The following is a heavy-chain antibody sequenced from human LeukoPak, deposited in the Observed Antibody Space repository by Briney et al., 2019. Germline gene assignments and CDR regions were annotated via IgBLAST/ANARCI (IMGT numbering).Heavy chain of an antibody. V-gene: IGHV3-7*01. Sequence: GGSLRLSCAASGFAFSSSLMNWVRQAPGKGLEWVANIKPDGSEKYYGDSVRGRFTISRDNAKNSLYLQMNSLTAEDTAVYYCARDDHYGRGGYCDSRFDSWGQGTLVTVSS. CDR2: IKPDGSEK. J-gene: IGHJ4*02. D-gene: IGHD2-21*02. CDR1: GFAFSSSL. CDR3: ARDDHYGRGGYCDSRFDS.